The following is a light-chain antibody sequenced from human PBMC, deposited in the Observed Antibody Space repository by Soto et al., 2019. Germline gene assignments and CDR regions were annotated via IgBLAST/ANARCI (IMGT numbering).Light chain of an antibody. CDR1: QTIGTY. CDR3: PQSYTSPRT. Sequence: DVQMTQSPPSLSASVGDRVTITCRASQTIGTYLNWYQKKPGTPPTLLIYDASNLQTGVSSRVSGSGSGAEFALTISSLQPEEFATYYSPQSYTSPRTFGKGTKLDIK. J-gene: IGKJ2*01. CDR2: DAS. V-gene: IGKV1-39*01.